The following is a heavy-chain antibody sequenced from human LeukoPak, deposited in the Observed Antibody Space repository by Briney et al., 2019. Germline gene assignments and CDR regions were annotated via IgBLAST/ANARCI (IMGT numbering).Heavy chain of an antibody. CDR3: ARDRGIDAFDI. V-gene: IGHV4-34*01. D-gene: IGHD3-10*01. Sequence: SETLSLTCAVYGGTFSGYYWSWIRQPPGKGLEWIGEINHSGGSTNYNPSLKSRVTISVDTSKNQFSLKLSSVTAADTAVYYCARDRGIDAFDIWGQGTMVTVSS. CDR2: INHSGGST. CDR1: GGTFSGYY. J-gene: IGHJ3*02.